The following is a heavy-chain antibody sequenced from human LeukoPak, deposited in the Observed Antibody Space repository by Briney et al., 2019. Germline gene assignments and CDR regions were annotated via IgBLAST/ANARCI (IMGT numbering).Heavy chain of an antibody. CDR3: ARDRGGIGYYMDV. Sequence: PGGSLRLSCEASGFSFSTYNMNWVRQAPGQRLEWISSITSSSRYVFYADSVRGRFTISRDNTKNSLYLQIDSLRAEDTALYYCARDRGGIGYYMDVWGKGTTVTVSS. CDR1: GFSFSTYN. CDR2: ITSSSRYV. V-gene: IGHV3-21*01. D-gene: IGHD3-16*02. J-gene: IGHJ6*03.